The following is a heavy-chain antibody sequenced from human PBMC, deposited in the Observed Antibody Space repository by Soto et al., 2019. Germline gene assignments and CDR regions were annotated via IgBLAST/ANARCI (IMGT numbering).Heavy chain of an antibody. Sequence: SVKVSCKASGGTFSSYTISWVRQAPGQGLEWMGRIIPILGIANYAQKFQGRVTITADKSTSTAYMELSSLRSEDTAVYYCARGVAVAFNWFDPWGQGTLVPVSS. CDR3: ARGVAVAFNWFDP. D-gene: IGHD6-19*01. CDR2: IIPILGIA. CDR1: GGTFSSYT. V-gene: IGHV1-69*02. J-gene: IGHJ5*02.